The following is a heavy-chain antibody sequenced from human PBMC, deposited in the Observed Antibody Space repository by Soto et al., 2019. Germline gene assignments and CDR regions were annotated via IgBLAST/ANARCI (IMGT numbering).Heavy chain of an antibody. Sequence: QVQLVESGGGVVQPGRSLRLSCAASGFTFSSYGMHWVRQAPGKGLEWVAVISYDGSNKYYADSVKGRFTISRNNSKNTLYLQMNSLRAEDTDVYYCVGARTVQNLWFGELLNWFDPWGQGTLVTVSS. J-gene: IGHJ5*02. CDR3: VGARTVQNLWFGELLNWFDP. V-gene: IGHV3-30*03. D-gene: IGHD3-10*01. CDR1: GFTFSSYG. CDR2: ISYDGSNK.